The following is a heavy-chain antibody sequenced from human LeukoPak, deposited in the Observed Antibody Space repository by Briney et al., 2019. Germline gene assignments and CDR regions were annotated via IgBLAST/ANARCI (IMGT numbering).Heavy chain of an antibody. D-gene: IGHD3-10*01. CDR2: ISGSGGST. V-gene: IGHV3-23*01. J-gene: IGHJ4*02. CDR3: AKGYGSGSYYEGDY. CDR1: GFTFSSYA. Sequence: GGSLRLSCAASGFTFSSYAMSWVRQAPGKGLEWVSAISGSGGSTYYADSVKGRFTISRDNSKNTLYLQMNSLRAEDTAVYYCAKGYGSGSYYEGDYWGQGTLVTVSS.